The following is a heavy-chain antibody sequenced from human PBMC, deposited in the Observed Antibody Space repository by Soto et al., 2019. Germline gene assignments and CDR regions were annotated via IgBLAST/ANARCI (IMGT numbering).Heavy chain of an antibody. D-gene: IGHD6-19*01. CDR2: VFYTGLT. Sequence: QVHLQESGPGLVKPAETLSLTCSVSGGSISSYYWSWIRQPPGKGLGWIGYVFYTGLTKYNPSFKSRATISGDTSRNQFSLNLMSVTAADTAVSYCAKWGAGAATTWGQGIRVNVSP. J-gene: IGHJ4*02. CDR1: GGSISSYY. CDR3: AKWGAGAATT. V-gene: IGHV4-59*01.